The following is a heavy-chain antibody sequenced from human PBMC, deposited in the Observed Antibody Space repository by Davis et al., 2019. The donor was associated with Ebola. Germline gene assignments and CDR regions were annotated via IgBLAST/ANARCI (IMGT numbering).Heavy chain of an antibody. CDR3: ASETTVTTEYFQH. D-gene: IGHD4-17*01. CDR2: IIPILGIA. V-gene: IGHV1-69*02. CDR1: GGTFSSYT. J-gene: IGHJ1*01. Sequence: SVKVSCKASGGTFSSYTITWVRQAPGQGLEWMGRIIPILGIANYAQKFQGRVTITADKSTSTAYMELSSLRSEDTAVYYCASETTVTTEYFQHWGQGTLVTVSS.